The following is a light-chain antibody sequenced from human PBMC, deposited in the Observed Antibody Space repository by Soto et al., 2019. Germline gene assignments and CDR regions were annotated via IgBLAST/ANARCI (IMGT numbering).Light chain of an antibody. CDR2: DAS. CDR1: QSVSSY. Sequence: EIVLTQSPATLSLSPGERATLSCRASQSVSSYLAWYQQKPGQAPRLLIYDASNRATGIPARFSGSGSGTDFTLTISSLEPEDFAVYFCQQYDISPFTFGRGTKVDL. CDR3: QQYDISPFT. V-gene: IGKV3-11*01. J-gene: IGKJ3*01.